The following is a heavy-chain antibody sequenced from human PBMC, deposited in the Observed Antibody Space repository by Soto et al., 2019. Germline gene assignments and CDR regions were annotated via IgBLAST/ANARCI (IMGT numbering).Heavy chain of an antibody. J-gene: IGHJ6*02. D-gene: IGHD4-4*01. CDR3: ARVDSNYYYYYGMDV. CDR2: ISAYNGNT. CDR1: GYTFTSYG. Sequence: VSVKVSCKASGYTFTSYGISWVRQAPGQGLEWMGWISAYNGNTNYAQKLQGRVTMTTDTSTSTAYMELRSLRSDDTAVYYCARVDSNYYYYYGMDVWGQGTTVTVSS. V-gene: IGHV1-18*01.